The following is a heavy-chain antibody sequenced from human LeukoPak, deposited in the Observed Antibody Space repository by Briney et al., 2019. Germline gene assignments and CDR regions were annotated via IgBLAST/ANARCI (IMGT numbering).Heavy chain of an antibody. J-gene: IGHJ6*03. CDR2: ISAYNGNT. D-gene: IGHD3-10*01. Sequence: ASVKVSCKASGYTFTSYGISWVRQAPGQGLEWMEWISAYNGNTNYAQKLQGRVTMTTDTSTSTAYMELRSLRSDDTAVYYCARVSGFRERGLAYYYYYYMDVWGKGTTVTVSS. CDR1: GYTFTSYG. V-gene: IGHV1-18*01. CDR3: ARVSGFRERGLAYYYYYYMDV.